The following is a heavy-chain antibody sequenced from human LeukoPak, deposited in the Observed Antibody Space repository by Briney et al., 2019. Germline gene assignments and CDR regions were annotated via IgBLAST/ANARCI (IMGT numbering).Heavy chain of an antibody. Sequence: ASAKVSCKASGYTFTGYYMHWVRQAPGQGLVWMGWINPNSGGTNYAQKFQGRVTMTRDTSISTAYMELSGLRSDDTAVYYCARANMVRGVITPYYYYYMDVWGKGTTVTISS. V-gene: IGHV1-2*02. J-gene: IGHJ6*03. D-gene: IGHD3-10*01. CDR1: GYTFTGYY. CDR3: ARANMVRGVITPYYYYYMDV. CDR2: INPNSGGT.